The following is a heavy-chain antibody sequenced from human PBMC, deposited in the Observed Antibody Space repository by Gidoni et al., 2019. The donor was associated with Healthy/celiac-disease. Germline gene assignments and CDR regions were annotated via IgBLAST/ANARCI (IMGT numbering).Heavy chain of an antibody. CDR1: GFTFSRYS. J-gene: IGHJ5*02. CDR2: ISSSSSYI. Sequence: EGQLVESGGSLVKPGGSLRLSCAASGFTFSRYSMNWVRQAPGKGLEWVSSISSSSSYIYYADSVKGRFTISRDYAKNSLYLQMNSLRAEDTAVSYCASAPSIVVATVGWFDPWGQGTLVTVSS. CDR3: ASAPSIVVATVGWFDP. D-gene: IGHD1-26*01. V-gene: IGHV3-21*01.